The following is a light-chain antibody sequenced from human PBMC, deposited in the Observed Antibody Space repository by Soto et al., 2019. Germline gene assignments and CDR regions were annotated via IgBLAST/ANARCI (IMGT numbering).Light chain of an antibody. Sequence: QSALTQPASISGSPGQSITISCAGTSSDVGDSNFVSWYQQHPGKAPKLLIYDVTTRPSGVSHRFSGSKSGNTASLTISGLHTDDEADYYCLSSISSSTFAFGTGTKVTVL. J-gene: IGLJ1*01. CDR3: LSSISSSTFA. CDR2: DVT. V-gene: IGLV2-14*03. CDR1: SSDVGDSNF.